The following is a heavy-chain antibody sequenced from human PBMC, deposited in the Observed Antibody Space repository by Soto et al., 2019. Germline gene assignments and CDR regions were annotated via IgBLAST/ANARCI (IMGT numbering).Heavy chain of an antibody. J-gene: IGHJ5*02. CDR2: MQHTGNT. Sequence: PSETLSLTCAVSGASRRSYHWSWIRQPAGKGLEWIGRMQHTGNTNYNPSLKSRVTMSVDTSKNQISLKMTSVTAADTAVYFCAKDVSSRRWFDPWGQGILVTVSS. CDR3: AKDVSSRRWFDP. V-gene: IGHV4-4*07. D-gene: IGHD3-16*01. CDR1: GASRRSYH.